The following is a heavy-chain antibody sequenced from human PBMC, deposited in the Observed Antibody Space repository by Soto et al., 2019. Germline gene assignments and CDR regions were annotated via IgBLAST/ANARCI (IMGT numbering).Heavy chain of an antibody. CDR3: ARKYCSGGSCAPYYYYYGMDV. V-gene: IGHV1-18*01. Sequence: GASVKVSCKASGYTFTSYGISWVRQAPGQGLEWMGWIIAIYGKTNYAQKLQGRVTMTTDKSTSTAYMELSSLRSEDTAVYYCARKYCSGGSCAPYYYYYGMDVWGQGTTVTVSS. CDR2: IIAIYGKT. J-gene: IGHJ6*02. D-gene: IGHD2-15*01. CDR1: GYTFTSYG.